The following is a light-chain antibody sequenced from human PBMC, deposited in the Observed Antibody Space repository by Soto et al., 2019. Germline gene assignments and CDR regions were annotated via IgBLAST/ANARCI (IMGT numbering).Light chain of an antibody. CDR2: ANS. CDR1: SSNIGAGYD. V-gene: IGLV1-40*01. CDR3: QSFDTSLNRV. Sequence: QSVLTQPPSVPGAPGQRVSISCTGSSSNIGAGYDVHWYKQLPGTAPKLLIYANSNRPSGVPDRFSGSKSGTSASLAITGLQADDEADYYCQSFDTSLNRVFGGGTKVTVL. J-gene: IGLJ2*01.